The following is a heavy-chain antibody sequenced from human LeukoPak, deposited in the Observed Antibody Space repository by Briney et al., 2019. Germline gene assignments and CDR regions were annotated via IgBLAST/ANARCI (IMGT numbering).Heavy chain of an antibody. CDR1: GFTFDDYA. Sequence: PGGSLRLSCAASGFTFDDYAMHWVRQAPGKGLEWVSGISWNSGSIGYADSVKGRFTISRDNAKNSLYLQMNSLRAEDTVLYYCAKVSGGGYGSGSYLDYWGQGTLVTVSS. CDR3: AKVSGGGYGSGSYLDY. D-gene: IGHD3-10*01. CDR2: ISWNSGSI. V-gene: IGHV3-9*01. J-gene: IGHJ4*02.